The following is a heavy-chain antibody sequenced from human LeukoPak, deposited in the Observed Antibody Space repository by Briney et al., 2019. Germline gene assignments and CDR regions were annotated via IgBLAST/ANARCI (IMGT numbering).Heavy chain of an antibody. CDR3: AKDFGGLLYAILGLDY. D-gene: IGHD2-8*01. CDR1: GFTFSSYA. V-gene: IGHV3-33*06. J-gene: IGHJ4*02. CDR2: IWYDGSNK. Sequence: GGSLRLSCAASGFTFSSYAMHWVRQAPGKGLEGVVDIWYDGSNKYYADSVKGRFTISRDNSKNTLYLQMNSLRAEDTAVYYCAKDFGGLLYAILGLDYWGQGTLVTVSS.